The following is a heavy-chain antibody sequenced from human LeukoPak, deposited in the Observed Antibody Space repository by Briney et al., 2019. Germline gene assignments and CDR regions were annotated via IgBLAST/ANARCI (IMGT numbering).Heavy chain of an antibody. CDR3: AKGTYSSSSLWSDC. Sequence: SGGSLRLSCAASGFTFGSYAMSWVRQAPGKGLEWVSVISGSGGTTYYADSVKGRFTVSRDNSKNTLYVQMNSLRAEDTAVYYCAKGTYSSSSLWSDCWGQGTLVTVSS. CDR1: GFTFGSYA. D-gene: IGHD6-6*01. J-gene: IGHJ4*02. CDR2: ISGSGGTT. V-gene: IGHV3-23*01.